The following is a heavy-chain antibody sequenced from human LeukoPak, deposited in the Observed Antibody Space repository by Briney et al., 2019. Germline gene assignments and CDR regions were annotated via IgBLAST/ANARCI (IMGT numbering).Heavy chain of an antibody. CDR3: ASSFYSDSSGYIFQP. V-gene: IGHV4-31*03. Sequence: SETLSITCTLSGGSISSGGYYWSWIRQHPGKGLEWIGYIQNSGSTYYNPSLKSRVTMSVVMSKNQFSLKLSSVTAADTAVYYCASSFYSDSSGYIFQPWGQGTLVTVSS. D-gene: IGHD3-22*01. CDR1: GGSISSGGYY. J-gene: IGHJ1*01. CDR2: IQNSGST.